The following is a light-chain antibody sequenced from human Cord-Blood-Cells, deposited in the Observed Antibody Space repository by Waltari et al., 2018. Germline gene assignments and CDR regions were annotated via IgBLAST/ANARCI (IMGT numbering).Light chain of an antibody. Sequence: QSALTQPASVSGSPGQSITIPCTGTSSDVGGYNYVSWYQPHPGKAPKLMIYDVSKRPSGVSNRFSGSKSGNTASLTISGLQAEDEADYYCSSYTSSSTWVFGGGTKLTVL. V-gene: IGLV2-14*01. CDR3: SSYTSSSTWV. CDR1: SSDVGGYNY. CDR2: DVS. J-gene: IGLJ3*02.